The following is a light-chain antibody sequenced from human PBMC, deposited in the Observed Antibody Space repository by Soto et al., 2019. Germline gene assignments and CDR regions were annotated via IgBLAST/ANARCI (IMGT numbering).Light chain of an antibody. CDR3: QQYNNWPYT. V-gene: IGKV3-15*01. J-gene: IGKJ2*01. Sequence: EIVMTQSPATLSVSPGERAALSCRASQSVSSNFAWYQQKPGLAPRLLIYGASTRATGIPARFSGSGSGTEFTLTISSLQSEDFAVYYCQQYNNWPYTFGQGTKLEI. CDR1: QSVSSN. CDR2: GAS.